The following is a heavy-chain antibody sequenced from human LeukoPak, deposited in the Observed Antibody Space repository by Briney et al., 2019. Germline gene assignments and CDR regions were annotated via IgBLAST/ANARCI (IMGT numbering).Heavy chain of an antibody. CDR2: ISYDGSSK. D-gene: IGHD3-10*02. Sequence: GGSLRLSCAASGFTFSIYEMNWVRQAPGKGLEWVAVISYDGSSKYYADSVKGRFTISRDNSKNTLYLQMNSLRAEDTAVYYCAELGITMIGGVWGKGTTVTISS. CDR1: GFTFSIYE. CDR3: AELGITMIGGV. J-gene: IGHJ6*04. V-gene: IGHV3-30-3*01.